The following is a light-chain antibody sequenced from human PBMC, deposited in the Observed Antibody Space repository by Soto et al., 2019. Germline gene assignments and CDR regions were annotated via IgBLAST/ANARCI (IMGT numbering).Light chain of an antibody. CDR1: QSVSSY. CDR3: QQCLRT. Sequence: DIVLTQSPATLSSSPGERATLSCRASQSVSSYLAWYQQKPGQAPSLLIYNASNRATGIPARFSGSGSGTDFTLTISSLESEDFAVYYCQQCLRTFGQGTKVEIK. J-gene: IGKJ1*01. CDR2: NAS. V-gene: IGKV3-11*01.